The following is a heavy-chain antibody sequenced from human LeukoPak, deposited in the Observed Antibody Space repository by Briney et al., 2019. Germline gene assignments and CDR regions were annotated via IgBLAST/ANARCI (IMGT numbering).Heavy chain of an antibody. J-gene: IGHJ4*02. CDR1: GFTFSSYA. CDR2: ISYDGSNK. V-gene: IGHV3-30*04. CDR3: ARASLGYCSGGSCYPGFDFDY. Sequence: GGSLLLSCAASGFTFSSYAMHWVRQAPGKGLEWVAVISYDGSNKYYADSVKGRLTISRDNSKNTLYLQMNSLRAEDTAVYYCARASLGYCSGGSCYPGFDFDYWGQGTLVTVSS. D-gene: IGHD2-15*01.